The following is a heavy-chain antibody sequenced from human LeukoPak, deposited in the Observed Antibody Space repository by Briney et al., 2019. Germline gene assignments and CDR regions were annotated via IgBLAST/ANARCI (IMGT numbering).Heavy chain of an antibody. CDR2: QGYDGTNK. J-gene: IGHJ4*02. CDR3: ARARNNYDSSGYSALDY. Sequence: GGFLRLSCAASEFSFSSYGMHWVRQAPGKGLQWVASQGYDGTNKYHADSVKGRFTISRDNSQSTLYLQVNRLRAEDKAVYYCARARNNYDSSGYSALDYWGQGTLVTVYS. CDR1: EFSFSSYG. D-gene: IGHD3-22*01. V-gene: IGHV3-33*01.